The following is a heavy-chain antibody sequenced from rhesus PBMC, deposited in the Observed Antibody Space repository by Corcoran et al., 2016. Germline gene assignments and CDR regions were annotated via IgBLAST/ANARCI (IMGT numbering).Heavy chain of an antibody. CDR2: TYGSSTSN. D-gene: IGHD1-44*02. CDR3: ARATGSYKNWYFDL. J-gene: IGHJ2*01. V-gene: IGHV4S10*01. CDR1: GGSIRASYR. Sequence: QVQLQESGPGVVTPSETLSLTCAVSGGSIRASYRLRWTRQPPGNDLEWIGYTYGSSTSNKYNPSRRRRVTISKDTSKNQFSLKLSSVTAADTAVYYCARATGSYKNWYFDLWGPGTPITISS.